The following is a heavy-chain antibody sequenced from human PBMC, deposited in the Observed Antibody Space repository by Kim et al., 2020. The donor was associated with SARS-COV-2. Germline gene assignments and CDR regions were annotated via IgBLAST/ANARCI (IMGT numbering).Heavy chain of an antibody. CDR1: GYTFTSYA. CDR3: AKGSGYCGGDCYSGSYDAFDI. D-gene: IGHD2-21*01. V-gene: IGHV1-3*01. J-gene: IGHJ3*02. CDR2: INAGNGNT. Sequence: ASVKVSCKASGYTFTSYAMHWVRQAPGQRLEWMGWINAGNGNTKYSQKFQGRVTITRDTSASTAYMELSSLRSEDTAVYYCAKGSGYCGGDCYSGSYDAFDIWGQGTMVTVSS.